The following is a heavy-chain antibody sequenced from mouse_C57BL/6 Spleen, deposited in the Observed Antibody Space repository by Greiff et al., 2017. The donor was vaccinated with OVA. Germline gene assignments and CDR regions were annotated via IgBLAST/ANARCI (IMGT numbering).Heavy chain of an antibody. D-gene: IGHD2-3*01. Sequence: QVQLQQPGAELVMPGASVKLSCKASGYTFTSYWMHWVKQRPGQGLEWIGEIDPSDSYTNYNQKFKGKSTLTVDKSSSTAYMQLSSLTSEDYAVYYCARWLEGYAMDYWGQGTSVTVSS. CDR2: IDPSDSYT. V-gene: IGHV1-69*01. CDR1: GYTFTSYW. CDR3: ARWLEGYAMDY. J-gene: IGHJ4*01.